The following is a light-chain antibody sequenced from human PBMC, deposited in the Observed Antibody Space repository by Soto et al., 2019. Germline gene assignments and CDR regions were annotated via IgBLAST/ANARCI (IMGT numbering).Light chain of an antibody. Sequence: DIVMTQSPDSLAVSLGERATSNCKSSQSVLYSSNNKNYLAWYQQKPGQPPKLLIYWASTRESGVPDRFSGSGSGTDFTLTISSLQAEDVAVYYCQQYYNTPSYTFGQGTNLEIK. J-gene: IGKJ2*01. CDR1: QSVLYSSNNKNY. V-gene: IGKV4-1*01. CDR2: WAS. CDR3: QQYYNTPSYT.